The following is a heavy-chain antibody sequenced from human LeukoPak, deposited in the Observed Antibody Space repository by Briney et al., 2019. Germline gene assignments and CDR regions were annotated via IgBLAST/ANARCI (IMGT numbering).Heavy chain of an antibody. V-gene: IGHV3-74*01. D-gene: IGHD3/OR15-3a*01. CDR1: GFTFSSHY. Sequence: QPGRSLRLSCAASGFTFSSHYMHWVRQAPGKGLVWVSRINSDGSSTNYADSVKGRFTISRDNAKNTLFLQMNSLRAEDTAVYYCTRDWTARSNAFDIWGQGTMVTVSS. CDR3: TRDWTARSNAFDI. J-gene: IGHJ3*02. CDR2: INSDGSST.